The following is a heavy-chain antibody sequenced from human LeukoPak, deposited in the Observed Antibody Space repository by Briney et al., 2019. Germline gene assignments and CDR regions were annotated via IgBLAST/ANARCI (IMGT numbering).Heavy chain of an antibody. CDR1: GFTFSDYY. CDR3: ARDSPSLWFGELLRNFDY. Sequence: PGGSLRLSCAASGFTFSDYYMSWIRQAPGKGLEWVSYISSSGSTIYYADSVKGRFTISRVNAKNSLYLQMNSLRAEDTAVYYCARDSPSLWFGELLRNFDYWGQGTLVTVSS. V-gene: IGHV3-11*01. D-gene: IGHD3-10*01. J-gene: IGHJ4*02. CDR2: ISSSGSTI.